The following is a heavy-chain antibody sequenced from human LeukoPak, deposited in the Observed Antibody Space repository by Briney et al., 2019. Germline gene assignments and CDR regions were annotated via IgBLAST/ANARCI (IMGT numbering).Heavy chain of an antibody. J-gene: IGHJ4*02. CDR1: GGSVSTGSYY. D-gene: IGHD3-9*01. CDR3: ARLVIITPLYYFDL. V-gene: IGHV4-61*01. Sequence: SETLSLTCTVSGGSVSTGSYYWSWIRQPPGKGLEYIGYIYYSGSTNYNPSLRSRVTISVDTSKNQFSLRLSSVTAADTAVYYCARLVIITPLYYFDLWGQGTLVTVSS. CDR2: IYYSGST.